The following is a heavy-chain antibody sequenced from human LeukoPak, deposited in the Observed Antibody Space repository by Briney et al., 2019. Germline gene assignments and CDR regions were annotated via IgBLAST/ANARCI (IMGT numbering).Heavy chain of an antibody. D-gene: IGHD3-10*01. V-gene: IGHV3-30*18. J-gene: IGHJ4*02. Sequence: GGSLRLSCAASGFTFSSYGMHWVRQAPGKGLEWVAVISYDGSNKYYADSVKGRFTISRDNSKNTLYLQMNSLRAEDTAVYYCAKAPPMGPFDYWGQGTLVTVSS. CDR2: ISYDGSNK. CDR1: GFTFSSYG. CDR3: AKAPPMGPFDY.